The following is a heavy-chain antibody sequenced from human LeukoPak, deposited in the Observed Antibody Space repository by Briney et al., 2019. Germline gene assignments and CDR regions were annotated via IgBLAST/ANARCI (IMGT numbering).Heavy chain of an antibody. CDR3: ARGEPIAARSLDY. J-gene: IGHJ4*02. D-gene: IGHD6-6*01. CDR1: GFTFSSYG. Sequence: GGSLRLSCAASGFTFSSYGMHWVRQAPGKGLEWVAVIWYDGSNKYYADSVKGRFTISRDNSKNTLYLQMNSLRAEDTAVYYCARGEPIAARSLDYWGQGTLVTVSS. V-gene: IGHV3-33*01. CDR2: IWYDGSNK.